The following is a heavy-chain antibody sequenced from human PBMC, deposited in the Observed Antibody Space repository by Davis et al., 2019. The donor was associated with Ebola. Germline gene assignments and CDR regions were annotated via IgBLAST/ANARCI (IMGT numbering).Heavy chain of an antibody. Sequence: GESLKISCAASGFTFSSYWMHWVRQAPGKGLVWVSRINSDGSSTSYADSVKGRFTISRDNAKNTLYLQMNSLRAEDTAVYYCAREIVVVVDGMDVWGQGTTVTVSS. V-gene: IGHV3-74*01. D-gene: IGHD2-15*01. J-gene: IGHJ6*02. CDR3: AREIVVVVDGMDV. CDR1: GFTFSSYW. CDR2: INSDGSST.